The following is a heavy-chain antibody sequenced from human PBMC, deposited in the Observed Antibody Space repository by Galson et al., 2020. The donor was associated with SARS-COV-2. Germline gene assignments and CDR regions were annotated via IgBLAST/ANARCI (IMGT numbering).Heavy chain of an antibody. CDR2: ISWNSGSL. V-gene: IGHV3-9*01. J-gene: IGHJ3*02. Sequence: GGSLRLSCAASGFTFDDYAMHWVRQAPGKGLEWVSGISWNSGSLGYADSVKGRFTISRDNAKNSLYLQMNSLRAEDTALYYCAKVKGIVPAAITGAFDIWGQGTMVTVSS. CDR1: GFTFDDYA. CDR3: AKVKGIVPAAITGAFDI. D-gene: IGHD2-2*01.